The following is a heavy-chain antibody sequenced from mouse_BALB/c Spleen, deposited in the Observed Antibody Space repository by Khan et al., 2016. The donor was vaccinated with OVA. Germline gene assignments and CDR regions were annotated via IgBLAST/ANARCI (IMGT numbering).Heavy chain of an antibody. CDR1: GYTFTNYG. Sequence: QIQLVQSGPELKKPGETVKISCKASGYTFTNYGINWVKQAPGKGLKWMGWINTNTGEPTYAEEFKGRFAFSLETSASTAYLQLNNLKNEDTATHFCARGNYYGSNSWFAYWGQGTLVTVSA. V-gene: IGHV9-3*02. D-gene: IGHD1-1*01. CDR3: ARGNYYGSNSWFAY. J-gene: IGHJ3*01. CDR2: INTNTGEP.